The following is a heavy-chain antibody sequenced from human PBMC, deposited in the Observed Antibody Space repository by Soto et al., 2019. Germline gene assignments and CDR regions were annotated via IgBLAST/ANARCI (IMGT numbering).Heavy chain of an antibody. CDR2: ISLYSDGT. D-gene: IGHD2-2*01. J-gene: IGHJ5*02. CDR1: GYTFSNYG. CDR3: ARVVPGAEAWFGP. V-gene: IGHV1-18*01. Sequence: QVQLVQSGGEVKRPGASVKVSCKTSGYTFSNYGITWVRQAPGQPLEWLGWISLYSDGTNYAQKFQDRVSMITDTSTTTAYMELRSLRSDDTAVYYCARVVPGAEAWFGPWGQGTLVTVSS.